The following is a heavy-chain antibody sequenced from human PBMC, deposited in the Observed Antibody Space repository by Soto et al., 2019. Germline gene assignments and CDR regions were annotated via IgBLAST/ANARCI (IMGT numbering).Heavy chain of an antibody. J-gene: IGHJ4*02. CDR1: GFTFSNYS. D-gene: IGHD6-6*01. CDR2: ISSSSNYR. Sequence: EVQLVESGGGLVKPGGSLRLSCAASGFTFSNYSMIWVRQAPGKGLEWVSSISSSSNYRHYADSVKGRFTISRDNAKNSVYLQMNSLRAEDTAVYYCARKPRLLELWGQGTLVTVSS. V-gene: IGHV3-21*01. CDR3: ARKPRLLEL.